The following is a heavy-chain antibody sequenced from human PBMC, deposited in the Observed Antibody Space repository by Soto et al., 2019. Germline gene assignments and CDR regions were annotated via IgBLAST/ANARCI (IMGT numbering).Heavy chain of an antibody. CDR3: ARRALPQCINGVCYKDGFWDY. CDR1: GGSVSSGGYY. CDR2: IYYSGTT. V-gene: IGHV4-31*03. J-gene: IGHJ4*02. D-gene: IGHD2-8*01. Sequence: SETLSLTCTVSGGSVSSGGYYWSWIRQHPGTGLEWIGYIYYSGTTYFNPSLKSRASISLDTSKNEFSLKLTSVTAADTAVYYCARRALPQCINGVCYKDGFWDYWGQGTLVTVSS.